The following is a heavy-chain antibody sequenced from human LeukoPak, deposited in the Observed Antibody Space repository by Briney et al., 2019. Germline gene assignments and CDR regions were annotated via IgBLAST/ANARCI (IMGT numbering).Heavy chain of an antibody. V-gene: IGHV4-61*02. D-gene: IGHD3-22*01. CDR2: IYTSGST. Sequence: SETLSLTCTVSGGSISSASYYWSWIRQPAGKGLEWIGRIYTSGSTNYNPSLKSRVTISVDTSKNQFSLKLSSVTAADTAVYYCARHRRYYYDSSGYPRLTDAFDIWGQGTMVTVSS. CDR3: ARHRRYYYDSSGYPRLTDAFDI. CDR1: GGSISSASYY. J-gene: IGHJ3*02.